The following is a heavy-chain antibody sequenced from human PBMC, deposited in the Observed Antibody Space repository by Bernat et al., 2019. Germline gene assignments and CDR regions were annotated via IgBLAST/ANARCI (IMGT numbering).Heavy chain of an antibody. D-gene: IGHD3-10*01. CDR1: GFTFTCCS. Sequence: EVQLVESGGGLVKPGGSLTLSCAASGFTFTCCSMNWVRQAPGKGLEWVSSISSSGTYIYYADSVKGRFTISRDNARNSLYLQMNRLRADETAVYYCARGSGNYGHYYFDSWGQGTLVTVSS. CDR3: ARGSGNYGHYYFDS. V-gene: IGHV3-21*01. CDR2: ISSSGTYI. J-gene: IGHJ4*02.